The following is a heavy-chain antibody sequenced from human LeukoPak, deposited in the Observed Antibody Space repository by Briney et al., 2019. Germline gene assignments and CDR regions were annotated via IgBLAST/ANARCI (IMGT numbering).Heavy chain of an antibody. D-gene: IGHD2-2*01. CDR1: GFTFSSHA. CDR2: ISDGGGTT. V-gene: IGHV3-23*01. J-gene: IGHJ3*02. CDR3: AKRASSSTTGSASAFDI. Sequence: GGSLRLSCAASGFTFSSHAMSWVRQAPGKGLEWVSAISDGGGTTFYADSVKGRFAIARDNSKNTLFLQMNSLRAEDTALYYCAKRASSSTTGSASAFDIWGQGTMVTVSS.